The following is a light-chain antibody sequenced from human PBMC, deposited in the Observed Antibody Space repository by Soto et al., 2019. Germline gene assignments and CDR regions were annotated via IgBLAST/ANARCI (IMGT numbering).Light chain of an antibody. V-gene: IGLV2-23*03. J-gene: IGLJ3*02. CDR1: SSDVGSHNL. CDR3: CSYAGSTTFVM. CDR2: EGT. Sequence: QSALTQPASVSGSPGQSITISCTGTSSDVGSHNLVSWYQQHPGKAPKFIIYEGTKRPSGVSNRFSGSKSGNTASLTISGLQAEVEADYYCCSYAGSTTFVMFGGGTKLTVL.